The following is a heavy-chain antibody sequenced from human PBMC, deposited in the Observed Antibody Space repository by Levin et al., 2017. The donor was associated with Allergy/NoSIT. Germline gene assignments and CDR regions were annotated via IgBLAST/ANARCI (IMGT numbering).Heavy chain of an antibody. D-gene: IGHD3-16*01. Sequence: PGESLKISCAASGFTFSNFWMNWVRQAPGKGLEWVANIDQAGSEIYYVGSVRGRFTISRDNAKNSLYLQMNSLRADDTAVYFCATYTRGLWGALDIWGQGTMVTVSS. CDR2: IDQAGSEI. J-gene: IGHJ3*02. CDR1: GFTFSNFW. V-gene: IGHV3-7*01. CDR3: ATYTRGLWGALDI.